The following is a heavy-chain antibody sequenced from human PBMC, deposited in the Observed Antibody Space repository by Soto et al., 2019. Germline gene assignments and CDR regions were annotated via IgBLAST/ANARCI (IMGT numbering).Heavy chain of an antibody. V-gene: IGHV4-59*01. CDR1: GDSLSSYY. Sequence: QVQLQESGPGLVKPSETLSLTCIVSGDSLSSYYWTWIRQSPEMGLEWIASVSYTGRTHYNPPLKSRVTVSLDTSKSQGSERLTSVTTADTAIYYCARGVIRGWGGCDVFDTWGQGVRVTVTA. D-gene: IGHD3-10*01. CDR3: ARGVIRGWGGCDVFDT. J-gene: IGHJ5*02. CDR2: VSYTGRT.